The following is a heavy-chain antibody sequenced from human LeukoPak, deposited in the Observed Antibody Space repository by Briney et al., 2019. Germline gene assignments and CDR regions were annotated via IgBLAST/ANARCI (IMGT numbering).Heavy chain of an antibody. CDR1: GGSLSGYY. V-gene: IGHV4-34*01. J-gene: IGHJ5*02. D-gene: IGHD3-10*01. CDR3: ARDLLLWFGSSWFDP. Sequence: SETLSLTCAVYGGSLSGYYWSWIRQPPEKGLEWIGEINHSGSTNYNPSLKSRVTISVDTSKNQFSLKLSSVTAADTAVYYCARDLLLWFGSSWFDPWGQGTLVTVSS. CDR2: INHSGST.